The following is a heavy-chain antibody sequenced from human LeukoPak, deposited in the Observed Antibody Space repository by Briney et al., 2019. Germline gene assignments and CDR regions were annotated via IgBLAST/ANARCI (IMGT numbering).Heavy chain of an antibody. J-gene: IGHJ3*02. CDR3: ARGAGYSYGYRPHAFDI. Sequence: PSETLSLTCAVYGGSFSGYYWSWIRQPPGKGLEWIGEINHSGSTNYNPPLKSRVTISVDTSKNQFSLKLSSVTAADTAVYYCARGAGYSYGYRPHAFDIWGQGTMVTVSS. CDR2: INHSGST. V-gene: IGHV4-34*01. D-gene: IGHD5-18*01. CDR1: GGSFSGYY.